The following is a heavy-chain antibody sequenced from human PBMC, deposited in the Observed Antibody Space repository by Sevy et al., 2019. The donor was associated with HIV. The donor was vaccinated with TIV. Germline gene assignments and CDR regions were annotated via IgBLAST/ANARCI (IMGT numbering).Heavy chain of an antibody. CDR3: AKVDVVVPVADYGLDV. J-gene: IGHJ6*02. Sequence: GGSLRLSCAASGFTFSNYAMSWVRQAPGKGLQWISSISRSGSSTDYADSVKGRFTISRANSLNTLYLQMNSLRAEDTAVYYCAKVDVVVPVADYGLDVWGQGTTVTVSS. CDR2: ISRSGSST. V-gene: IGHV3-23*01. D-gene: IGHD2-2*01. CDR1: GFTFSNYA.